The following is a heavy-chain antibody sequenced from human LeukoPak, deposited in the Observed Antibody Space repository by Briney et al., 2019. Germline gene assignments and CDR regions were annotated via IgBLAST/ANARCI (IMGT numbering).Heavy chain of an antibody. V-gene: IGHV3-23*01. CDR3: AKPHIAAADYYYYYMDV. J-gene: IGHJ6*03. D-gene: IGHD6-13*01. Sequence: PGGSLRLSCAASRFRFSTFPMGWIRQAPGKGLEWVSAIGGSGGSTNYADSVKGRFTISRDNSRNTLFLQMNSLRAEDTALYYCAKPHIAAADYYYYYMDVWGKGTTVTVSS. CDR1: RFRFSTFP. CDR2: IGGSGGST.